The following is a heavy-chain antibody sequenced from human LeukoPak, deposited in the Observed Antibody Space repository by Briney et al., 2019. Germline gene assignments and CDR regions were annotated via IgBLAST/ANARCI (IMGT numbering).Heavy chain of an antibody. J-gene: IGHJ5*02. D-gene: IGHD3-16*02. Sequence: SETLSLTCTVSGGSISSYHWSWIRQPPGKGLEWIGYIYYSGSTNYNPSLKSRVTISVDTSKNQFSLKLSSVTAADTAVYYCARENDYVWGSYRHNWFDPWGQGTLVTVSS. V-gene: IGHV4-59*01. CDR3: ARENDYVWGSYRHNWFDP. CDR2: IYYSGST. CDR1: GGSISSYH.